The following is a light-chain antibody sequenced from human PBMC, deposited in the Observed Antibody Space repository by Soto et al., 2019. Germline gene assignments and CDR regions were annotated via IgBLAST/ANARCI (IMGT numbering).Light chain of an antibody. V-gene: IGKV1-5*01. CDR2: DAS. CDR1: ESISGW. J-gene: IGKJ1*01. Sequence: DIEMTQSPSTLSASIGDGVTITCRASESISGWLAWYQQQPGKAPKLLIYDASNLESGVPSRFSGSGSGTEFTLAISSLQPDDFATYYCQQLDSYPLTFGQGTKVDIK. CDR3: QQLDSYPLT.